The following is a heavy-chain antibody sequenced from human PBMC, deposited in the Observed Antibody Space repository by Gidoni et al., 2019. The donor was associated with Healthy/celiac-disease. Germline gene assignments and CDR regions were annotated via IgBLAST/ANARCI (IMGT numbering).Heavy chain of an antibody. CDR3: ARVGEYGGSIDY. D-gene: IGHD2-15*01. CDR1: GGSISSGSYY. Sequence: QVQLQESGPGLVKPSQTLSLTCTVSGGSISSGSYYWSWIRQPAGKGLEWIGRIYTSGSTNYNPSLKSRVTISVDTSKNQFSLKLSSVTAADTAVYYCARVGEYGGSIDYWGQGTLVTVSS. J-gene: IGHJ4*02. V-gene: IGHV4-61*02. CDR2: IYTSGST.